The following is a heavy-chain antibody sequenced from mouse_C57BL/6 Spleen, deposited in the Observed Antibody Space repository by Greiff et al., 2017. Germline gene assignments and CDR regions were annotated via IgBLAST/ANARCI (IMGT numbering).Heavy chain of an antibody. Sequence: EVKVVESGGGLVQPGGSLKLSCAASGFTFSDYYMYWVRQTPEKRLEWVAYISHAGGSTYSPYTVKGRFTIARDNDKNTLYLQLSRLKSEDTAMYYCARHDDGYYFDYWGQGTTLTVSS. V-gene: IGHV5-12*01. D-gene: IGHD2-3*01. CDR3: ARHDDGYYFDY. CDR2: ISHAGGST. J-gene: IGHJ2*01. CDR1: GFTFSDYY.